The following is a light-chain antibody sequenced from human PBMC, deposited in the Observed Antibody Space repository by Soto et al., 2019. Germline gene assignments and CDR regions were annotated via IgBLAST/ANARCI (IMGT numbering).Light chain of an antibody. V-gene: IGKV1-39*01. CDR2: AAS. J-gene: IGKJ2*01. CDR3: QQSYS. CDR1: QSISSY. Sequence: DIQMTQSPSSLSASVGDRVTITCRASQSISSYLNWYQQKPGKAPKLLIYAASSLQSGVPSRFSGSGSGTDFTLTISSLQPEDFATYYCQQSYSVGRGTKLEIK.